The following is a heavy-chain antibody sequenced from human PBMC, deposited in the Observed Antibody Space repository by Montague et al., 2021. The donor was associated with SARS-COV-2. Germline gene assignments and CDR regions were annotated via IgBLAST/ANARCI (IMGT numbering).Heavy chain of an antibody. CDR2: TYYRSKWYN. D-gene: IGHD3-22*01. J-gene: IGHJ4*02. CDR3: ARELLRIIMIVDIRGFDY. Sequence: CAISGDSVSSNSATWNWIRQSPSRGLEWLGRTYYRSKWYNDYAVSVKSRITINPDTSKNQFSLQLNSVTAEDTAVYYCARELLRIIMIVDIRGFDYWGQGTLVTVSS. CDR1: GDSVSSNSAT. V-gene: IGHV6-1*01.